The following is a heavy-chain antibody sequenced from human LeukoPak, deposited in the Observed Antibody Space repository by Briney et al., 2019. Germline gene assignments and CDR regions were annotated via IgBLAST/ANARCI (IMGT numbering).Heavy chain of an antibody. D-gene: IGHD6-6*01. CDR1: GFTFSSYS. Sequence: GGSLTLSCAASGFTFSSYSMNWVRQPPGQGLEWVSCISSSSSHRYYANSVKGRFTMSRDNAKSSLYLQMNSLSAEDTSVYYCARDLPSSSGMTWGQGTLVTVSS. CDR2: ISSSSSHR. J-gene: IGHJ5*02. V-gene: IGHV3-21*01. CDR3: ARDLPSSSGMT.